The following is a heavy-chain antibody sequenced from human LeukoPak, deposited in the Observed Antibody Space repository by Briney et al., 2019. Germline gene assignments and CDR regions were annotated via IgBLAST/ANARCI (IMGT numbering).Heavy chain of an antibody. CDR1: GFTFSTYA. CDR3: AKGATGTTTGDGYIHH. D-gene: IGHD1-1*01. Sequence: GGSLRLSCAASGFTFSTYAMSWVRQAAGKGLEWVSLISGSGGGTYYADSVKGRFTISRDNSKNTLYLQMNSLRAEDTAVYYCAKGATGTTTGDGYIHHWGQGTLVTVSS. V-gene: IGHV3-23*01. CDR2: ISGSGGGT. J-gene: IGHJ1*01.